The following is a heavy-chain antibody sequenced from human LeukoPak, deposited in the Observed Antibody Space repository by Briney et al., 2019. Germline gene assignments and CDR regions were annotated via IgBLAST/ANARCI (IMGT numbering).Heavy chain of an antibody. CDR2: ISGSGHRT. Sequence: LPGGSLRLSCAASGFTFSTYAVNWVRQAPGKGREWVSTISGSGHRTYYAHSVKGRFTISRDNSKDTLYLQMSSVRVDDTAVYYCARDRGRYYDSRGFYWGYYFDSWGQGILVTVST. CDR3: ARDRGRYYDSRGFYWGYYFDS. CDR1: GFTFSTYA. V-gene: IGHV3-23*01. J-gene: IGHJ4*02. D-gene: IGHD3-22*01.